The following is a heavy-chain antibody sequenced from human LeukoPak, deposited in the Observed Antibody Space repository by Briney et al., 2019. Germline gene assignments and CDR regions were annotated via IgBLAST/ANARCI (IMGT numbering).Heavy chain of an antibody. V-gene: IGHV3-21*01. CDR2: ISSSSSYI. CDR3: ARGQWELPLFDY. Sequence: GGSLRLSCAASGFTFSSYSMNWVPQAPGKGLEWVSSISSSSSYIYYADSVKGRFTISRDNAKNSLYLQMNSLRAEDTAVYYCARGQWELPLFDYWGQGTLVTVSS. D-gene: IGHD1-26*01. CDR1: GFTFSSYS. J-gene: IGHJ4*02.